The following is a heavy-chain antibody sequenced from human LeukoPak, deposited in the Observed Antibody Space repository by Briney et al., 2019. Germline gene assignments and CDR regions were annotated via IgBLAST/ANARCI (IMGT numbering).Heavy chain of an antibody. J-gene: IGHJ4*02. CDR3: ARDRFYFDY. CDR1: GGSISSHY. V-gene: IGHV4-59*11. Sequence: SETLSLTCTGSGGSISSHYWSWIRQPPGKGLEWIGYIYYSGSTNYNPSLKSRVTISVDTSKNQFSLKLSSVTAADTAVYYCARDRFYFDYWGQGTLVTVSS. D-gene: IGHD3-16*01. CDR2: IYYSGST.